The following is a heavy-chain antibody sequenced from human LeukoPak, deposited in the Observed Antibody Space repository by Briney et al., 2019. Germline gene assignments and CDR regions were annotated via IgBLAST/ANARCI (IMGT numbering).Heavy chain of an antibody. Sequence: PGGSLRLSCAASGFTFSDYWMSWVRQAPGKGLEWVAYIKQDGGERYYVDSVKGRFTISRDNARNSLYLQMDSLGLEDRAVCYCARAGRYGTGCPDYWGQGTQVTVSS. D-gene: IGHD2-8*02. V-gene: IGHV3-7*01. J-gene: IGHJ4*02. CDR2: IKQDGGER. CDR1: GFTFSDYW. CDR3: ARAGRYGTGCPDY.